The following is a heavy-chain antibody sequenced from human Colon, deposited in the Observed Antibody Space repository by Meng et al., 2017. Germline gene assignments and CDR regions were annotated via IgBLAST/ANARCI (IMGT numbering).Heavy chain of an antibody. CDR2: IYYSGST. J-gene: IGHJ4*02. CDR1: RGSVSTGTYY. Sequence: SETLSLTCTVTRGSVSTGTYYWGWIRQPPGKGLEWIGYIYYSGSTYYNPSLKSRVFISLDTSQNQLSLNLNSVTAADTAVYYCARGGRTGGDFAYWGQGTLVTVSS. CDR3: ARGGRTGGDFAY. D-gene: IGHD1-1*01. V-gene: IGHV4-31*03.